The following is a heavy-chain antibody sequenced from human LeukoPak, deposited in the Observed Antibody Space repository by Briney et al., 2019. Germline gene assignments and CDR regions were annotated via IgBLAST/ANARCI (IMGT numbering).Heavy chain of an antibody. CDR1: GFTFSNYA. Sequence: PGGSLRLSCAAPGFTFSNYAMGWVRQAPGKGLEWVSSINGRDGRTYYADSVRGRFSISSDNSKNTLFLQMNSLRAEDTAVHYCARGEAFAFDMWGQGTMVTVSS. J-gene: IGHJ3*02. V-gene: IGHV3-23*01. CDR2: INGRDGRT. CDR3: ARGEAFAFDM.